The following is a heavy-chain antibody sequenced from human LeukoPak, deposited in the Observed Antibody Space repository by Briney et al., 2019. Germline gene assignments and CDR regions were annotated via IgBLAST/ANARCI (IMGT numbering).Heavy chain of an antibody. D-gene: IGHD4-11*01. Sequence: GGSLRLSCAASGFTFSTYGMHWVRQAPGKGLEWVAVIWHDGSIKYYADSVKGRFTISRDNSKNTLYLQMNSLRAEDTAVYYCARGLPPVMKYYFDYWGQGTLVTVSS. CDR2: IWHDGSIK. J-gene: IGHJ4*02. CDR1: GFTFSTYG. CDR3: ARGLPPVMKYYFDY. V-gene: IGHV3-33*01.